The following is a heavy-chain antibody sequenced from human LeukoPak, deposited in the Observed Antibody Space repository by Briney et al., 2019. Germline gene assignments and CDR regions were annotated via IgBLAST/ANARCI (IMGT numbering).Heavy chain of an antibody. J-gene: IGHJ6*02. CDR2: IWYDGSNK. CDR1: GFTFSSYG. CDR3: ARGDDFWSGYRPLYYYYGMDV. Sequence: AGGSLRLSCAASGFTFSSYGMHWVRQAPGKGLEWVAVIWYDGSNKYYADSVKGRFTISRDNSKNTLYLQMNSLRAEDTAVYYCARGDDFWSGYRPLYYYYGMDVWGQGTTVTVSS. D-gene: IGHD3-3*01. V-gene: IGHV3-33*08.